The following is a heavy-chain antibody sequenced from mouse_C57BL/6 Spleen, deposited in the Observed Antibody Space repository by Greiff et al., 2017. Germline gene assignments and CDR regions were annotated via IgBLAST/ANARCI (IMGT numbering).Heavy chain of an antibody. Sequence: QVQLQQSGAELMKPGASVKLSCKATGYTFTGYWIEWVKQRPGHGLEWIGEILPGSGSTNYNEKFKGKATFTADTSSNTAYMQLTSLTTEDSAIYYCARRGYYDYDLYYYAMDYWGQGTSVTVSS. CDR3: ARRGYYDYDLYYYAMDY. CDR1: GYTFTGYW. J-gene: IGHJ4*01. V-gene: IGHV1-9*01. CDR2: ILPGSGST. D-gene: IGHD2-4*01.